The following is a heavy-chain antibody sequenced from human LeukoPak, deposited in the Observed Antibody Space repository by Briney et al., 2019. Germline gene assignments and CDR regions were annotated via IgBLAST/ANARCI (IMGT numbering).Heavy chain of an antibody. CDR3: ASTTVKYYYYYYGMDV. Sequence: SETLSLTCTVSGGSISSYYWSWIRQPPGKGLEWIGYIYYSGSTNYNPSLKSRVTISVDTSKNQFSLKLSSVTAADTAVYYCASTTVKYYYYYYGMDVWGQGTTVTVSS. CDR1: GGSISSYY. D-gene: IGHD4-17*01. V-gene: IGHV4-59*08. CDR2: IYYSGST. J-gene: IGHJ6*02.